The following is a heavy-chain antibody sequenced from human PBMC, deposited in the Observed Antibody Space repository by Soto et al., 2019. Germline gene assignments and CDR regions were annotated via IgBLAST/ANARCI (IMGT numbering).Heavy chain of an antibody. V-gene: IGHV3-33*01. J-gene: IGHJ4*02. CDR1: GFTFSSYG. D-gene: IGHD6-19*01. Sequence: GGSLRLSCAASGFTFSSYGMHWVRQAPGKGLEWVAVIWYDGSNKYYADSVKGRFTISRDNSKNTLYLQMNSLRAEDTAVYYCARVYERYSSGWPFDYWGQGTLVTVSS. CDR2: IWYDGSNK. CDR3: ARVYERYSSGWPFDY.